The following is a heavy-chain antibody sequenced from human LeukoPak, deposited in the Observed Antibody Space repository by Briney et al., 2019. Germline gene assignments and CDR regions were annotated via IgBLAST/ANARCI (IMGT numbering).Heavy chain of an antibody. CDR3: ARDRATVTTGDLQGDY. V-gene: IGHV1-18*01. J-gene: IGHJ4*01. CDR2: ITPYNGNP. D-gene: IGHD4-17*01. CDR1: GYTFPSYG. Sequence: GAPVKDPCKASGYTFPSYGISWVRQAPGQGLEWMAWITPYNGNPNYAQKLQGRVTMTKDTSTSTAYLELRSLRSDDTAVYYRARDRATVTTGDLQGDYWGHGTLATVSS.